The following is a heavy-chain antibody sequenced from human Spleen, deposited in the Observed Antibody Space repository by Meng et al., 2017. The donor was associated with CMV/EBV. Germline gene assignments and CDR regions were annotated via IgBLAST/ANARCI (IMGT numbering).Heavy chain of an antibody. D-gene: IGHD1-1*01. V-gene: IGHV3-21*06. J-gene: IGHJ5*02. Sequence: ESLNISCGASGISLSHYGMSWVRQAPGKGLEWVAAITSDSSYIFCADSVKGRFTISRDNARNSLFLQMTSLTAADTAVYYCARDFGSTTGTGSWGQGTLVTVSS. CDR2: ITSDSSYI. CDR1: GISLSHYG. CDR3: ARDFGSTTGTGS.